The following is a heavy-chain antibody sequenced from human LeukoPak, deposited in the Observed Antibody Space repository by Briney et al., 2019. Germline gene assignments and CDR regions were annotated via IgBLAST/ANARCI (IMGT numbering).Heavy chain of an antibody. CDR3: ARADPFFDSSGYHYAFDI. J-gene: IGHJ3*02. V-gene: IGHV1-2*02. CDR2: INPNSGGT. D-gene: IGHD3-22*01. CDR1: GYTFTGYY. Sequence: GASVKVSCKASGYTFTGYYMHWVRQAPGQGLEWMGWINPNSGGTNYAQKFQGRVTMTRDTSISTAYMELSRPRSDDTAVYYCARADPFFDSSGYHYAFDIWGQGTMVTVSS.